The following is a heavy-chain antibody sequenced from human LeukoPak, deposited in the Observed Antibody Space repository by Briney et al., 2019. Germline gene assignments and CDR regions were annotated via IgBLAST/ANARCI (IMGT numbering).Heavy chain of an antibody. CDR3: ARDRMHLYFDY. V-gene: IGHV3-53*01. CDR2: IYSGGST. J-gene: IGHJ4*02. CDR1: GFTVSSNY. Sequence: GGSLRLSCAASGFTVSSNYMSWVRQAPGKGLEWVSVIYSGGSTYYADSVKGRFTISRDNSKNTLYLQMNSLRAEDTAVYYCARDRMHLYFDYWGQGALVTVSS.